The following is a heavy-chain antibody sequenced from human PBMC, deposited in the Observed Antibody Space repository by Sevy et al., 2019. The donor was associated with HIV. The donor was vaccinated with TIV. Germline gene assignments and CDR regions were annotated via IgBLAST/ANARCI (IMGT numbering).Heavy chain of an antibody. CDR2: INPSGGST. D-gene: IGHD1-26*01. CDR1: GYTFTSYY. Sequence: ASVKVSCKASGYTFTSYYMHWVRQAPGQGLEWMGIINPSGGSTRYAQKFQGRVTMTRDTSTSTVYMELSSLRSEDTAVYYCARGPRIGQNSGSYWACDYWGQGTLVTVSS. CDR3: ARGPRIGQNSGSYWACDY. V-gene: IGHV1-46*01. J-gene: IGHJ4*02.